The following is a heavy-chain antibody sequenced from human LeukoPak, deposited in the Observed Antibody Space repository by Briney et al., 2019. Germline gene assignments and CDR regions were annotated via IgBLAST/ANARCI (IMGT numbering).Heavy chain of an antibody. D-gene: IGHD3-22*01. V-gene: IGHV3-30*02. CDR3: AKDTPAYDSSGYYYPYLDY. J-gene: IGHJ4*02. Sequence: GGSLRLSCAASGFTFSSYGMHWVRQAPGKGLQWVTFIRYDGSNKHYADSVKGRFNISRDNSKNRLYLQMNSLRAEDTAVYYCAKDTPAYDSSGYYYPYLDYWGQGTLVTVSS. CDR1: GFTFSSYG. CDR2: IRYDGSNK.